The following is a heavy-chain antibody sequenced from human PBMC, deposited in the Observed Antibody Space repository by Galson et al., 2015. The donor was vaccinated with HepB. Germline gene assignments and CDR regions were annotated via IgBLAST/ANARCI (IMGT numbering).Heavy chain of an antibody. CDR1: GFTFSVYA. CDR3: VRPYSSGWTATFDY. J-gene: IGHJ4*02. D-gene: IGHD6-19*01. V-gene: IGHV3-30-3*01. Sequence: SLRLSCAASGFTFSVYAMHWVRQAPGKGLEWVAVMSYDETKKNYADSVKGRFTISRDNSKNTLYLQMNSLRAEDTAVYYCVRPYSSGWTATFDYWGQGTLVTVSS. CDR2: MSYDETKK.